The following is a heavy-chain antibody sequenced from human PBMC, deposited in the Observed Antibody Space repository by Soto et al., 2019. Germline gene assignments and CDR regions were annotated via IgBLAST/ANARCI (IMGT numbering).Heavy chain of an antibody. CDR2: IYYNGNT. J-gene: IGHJ6*02. CDR1: GGSISNSNYY. V-gene: IGHV4-39*01. Sequence: SETLSLTCTVSGGSISNSNYYWGWIRQPPGKGLEWIGSIYYNGNTYYNPSPKSRITVSVDTSKNQISLKLGSVTAADTAVYYCARSRGGYYYYGMDVWGQGTTVT. D-gene: IGHD3-16*01. CDR3: ARSRGGYYYYGMDV.